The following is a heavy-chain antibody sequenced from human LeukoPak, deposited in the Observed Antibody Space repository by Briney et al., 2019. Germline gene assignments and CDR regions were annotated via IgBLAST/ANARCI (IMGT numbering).Heavy chain of an antibody. CDR3: ARHGGGGESYPRVFDY. Sequence: KPSETLSLTCTVSDDSIGPYYWSWIRQSPGKGLQWIGYIYYTGSTKYNPSLKNRVTLSVDTSKNQFSLHLCSVTAADTAVYYCARHGGGGESYPRVFDYWGRGTLVTVSS. CDR2: IYYTGST. J-gene: IGHJ4*02. CDR1: DDSIGPYY. D-gene: IGHD1-26*01. V-gene: IGHV4-59*08.